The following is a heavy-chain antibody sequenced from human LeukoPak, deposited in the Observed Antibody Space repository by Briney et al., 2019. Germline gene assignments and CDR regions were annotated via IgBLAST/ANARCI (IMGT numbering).Heavy chain of an antibody. CDR2: IYTSGST. D-gene: IGHD1-26*01. Sequence: ETLSLTCTVSGGSISSYYWSWIRQPAGKGLEWIGRIYTSGSTNYNPSLKSRVTMSVDTSKNQFSLKLSSVTAADTAVYYCARVGGSLEGFRYYYYMDVWGKGTTVTVSS. J-gene: IGHJ6*03. CDR3: ARVGGSLEGFRYYYYMDV. V-gene: IGHV4-4*07. CDR1: GGSISSYY.